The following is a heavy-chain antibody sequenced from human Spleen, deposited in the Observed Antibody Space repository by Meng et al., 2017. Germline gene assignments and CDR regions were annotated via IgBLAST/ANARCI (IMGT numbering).Heavy chain of an antibody. Sequence: SVKVSCKALGGIFSNYVIGWVRQAPGQGLEWLGGINGVFGTRDFAQKFQDRVTITTDEATSTAYMELSSLRSEDTAGYYCARRYYYDSSGYYYFDYWGQGTLVTVSS. CDR1: GGIFSNYV. V-gene: IGHV1-69*05. CDR2: INGVFGTR. CDR3: ARRYYYDSSGYYYFDY. D-gene: IGHD3-22*01. J-gene: IGHJ4*02.